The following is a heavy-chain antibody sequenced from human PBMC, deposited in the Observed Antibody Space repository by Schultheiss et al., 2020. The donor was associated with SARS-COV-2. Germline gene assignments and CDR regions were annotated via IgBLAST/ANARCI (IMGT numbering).Heavy chain of an antibody. CDR3: ARNGPRYDILTGYYGLPGLDV. CDR2: IYYSGST. J-gene: IGHJ6*02. CDR1: GGSISSGGYY. V-gene: IGHV4-61*08. Sequence: SETLSLTCTVSGGSISSGGYYWSWIRQPPGKGLEWIGYIYYSGSTNYNPSLKSRVTISVDTSKNQFSLKLSSVTAADTAVYYCARNGPRYDILTGYYGLPGLDVWGQGTTVTVSS. D-gene: IGHD3-9*01.